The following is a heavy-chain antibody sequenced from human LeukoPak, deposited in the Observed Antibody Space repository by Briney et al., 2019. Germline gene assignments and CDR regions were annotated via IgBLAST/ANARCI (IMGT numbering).Heavy chain of an antibody. V-gene: IGHV3-21*01. J-gene: IGHJ4*02. CDR2: ISGSNSYI. D-gene: IGHD1-1*01. Sequence: GGSLRLSCAASGFTFSSYSMNWVRQAPGKGLEWVSSISGSNSYIFYADSVKGQFTVSRDNAKDSLYLQMNSLRAEDTAVYYCARALTTLTYEGYWGQGTLVTVSS. CDR1: GFTFSSYS. CDR3: ARALTTLTYEGY.